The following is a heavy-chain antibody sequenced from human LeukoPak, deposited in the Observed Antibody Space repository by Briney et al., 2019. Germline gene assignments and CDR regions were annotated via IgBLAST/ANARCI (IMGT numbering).Heavy chain of an antibody. Sequence: ASVRVSCKASGGTFNSYAIIWVRQAPGQGLEWMGRIIPIFGTANYAKKFQGRVTITTDESTSTAYMELSSLRSEDTAVYYCARDARTTRGYSGYEARLYYFDYWGQGTLVTVSS. CDR3: ARDARTTRGYSGYEARLYYFDY. CDR2: IIPIFGTA. D-gene: IGHD5-12*01. J-gene: IGHJ4*02. CDR1: GGTFNSYA. V-gene: IGHV1-69*05.